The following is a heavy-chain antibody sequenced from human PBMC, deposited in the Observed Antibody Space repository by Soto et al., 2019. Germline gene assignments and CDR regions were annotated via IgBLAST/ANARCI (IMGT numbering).Heavy chain of an antibody. D-gene: IGHD6-13*01. J-gene: IGHJ4*02. V-gene: IGHV4-31*03. CDR1: GGSISSGGYY. CDR2: IYYSGST. Sequence: QVQLQESGPGLVKPSQTLSLTCTVSGGSISSGGYYWSWIRQHPGKGLEWIGYIYYSGSTYYNPSLKSRVTXPVSTXXNQFSLKLSSVTAADTAVYYCASSQQLVYWTNFDYWGQGTLVTVSS. CDR3: ASSQQLVYWTNFDY.